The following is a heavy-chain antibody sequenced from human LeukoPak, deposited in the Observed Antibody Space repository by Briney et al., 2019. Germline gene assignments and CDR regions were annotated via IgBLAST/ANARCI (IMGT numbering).Heavy chain of an antibody. D-gene: IGHD3-9*01. Sequence: GGSLRLSCEVSGFTFSSYSMNWVRQAPGKGLEWLSFINSASSYIDYADSVKGRFSISRDNVKNSLHLQMNSLRDEYTAVYYCARGHGDGAWLIDYWGQGTLVTISS. CDR1: GFTFSSYS. CDR3: ARGHGDGAWLIDY. CDR2: INSASSYI. V-gene: IGHV3-48*02. J-gene: IGHJ4*02.